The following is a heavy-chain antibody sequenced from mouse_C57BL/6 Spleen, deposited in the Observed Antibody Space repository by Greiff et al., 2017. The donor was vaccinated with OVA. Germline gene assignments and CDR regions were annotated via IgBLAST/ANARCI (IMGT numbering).Heavy chain of an antibody. Sequence: QVQLQQPGAELVKPGASVKMSCKASGYTFTSYWITWVKQRPGQGLEWIGDIYPGSGSTNYNEKFKSKATLTVDTTSSTAYMQLSSLTSEDSAVYYCARGSHYYGISLYAMDYWGQGTSVTVSS. D-gene: IGHD1-1*01. J-gene: IGHJ4*01. CDR2: IYPGSGST. CDR3: ARGSHYYGISLYAMDY. V-gene: IGHV1-55*01. CDR1: GYTFTSYW.